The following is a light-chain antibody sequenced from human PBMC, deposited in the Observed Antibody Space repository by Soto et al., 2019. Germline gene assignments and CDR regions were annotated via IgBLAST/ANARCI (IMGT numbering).Light chain of an antibody. J-gene: IGKJ1*01. CDR1: QSISSW. Sequence: DIQMTQSPSTLSASIGDRVTITCRASQSISSWLAWYQQKPGKAPKLLIYKASSLESGVPSRFSGSGSGTEFTLTISRLQPDDFATYYCKQYNSYSWTFGQGTKVDI. CDR3: KQYNSYSWT. V-gene: IGKV1-5*03. CDR2: KAS.